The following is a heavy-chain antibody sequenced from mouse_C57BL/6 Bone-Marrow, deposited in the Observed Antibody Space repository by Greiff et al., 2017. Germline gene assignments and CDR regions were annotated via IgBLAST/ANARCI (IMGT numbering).Heavy chain of an antibody. V-gene: IGHV1-19*01. D-gene: IGHD1-1*01. J-gene: IGHJ2*01. CDR1: GYTFTDYY. CDR2: INPYNGGT. CDR3: ARSHYGSSYNY. Sequence: VQLQQSGPVLVKPGASVKMSCKASGYTFTDYYMNWVKQSHGKSLEWIGVINPYNGGTSYNQKFKGKATLTVDKSSSTDYMELNSLTSEDSAVYYCARSHYGSSYNYWGQGTTLTVSS.